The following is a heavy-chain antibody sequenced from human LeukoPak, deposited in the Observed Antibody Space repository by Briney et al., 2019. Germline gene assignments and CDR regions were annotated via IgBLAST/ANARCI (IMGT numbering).Heavy chain of an antibody. Sequence: ASVKVSCKASGYTFTSYGINWVRQAPGQGLEWMGWISAYNGNTNYAQKLQGRVTMTTDTSTSTAYMELRSLRSDDTAVYYCARDPGGQQLVRIFDYWGQGTLVTVSS. D-gene: IGHD6-13*01. V-gene: IGHV1-18*01. CDR3: ARDPGGQQLVRIFDY. J-gene: IGHJ4*02. CDR2: ISAYNGNT. CDR1: GYTFTSYG.